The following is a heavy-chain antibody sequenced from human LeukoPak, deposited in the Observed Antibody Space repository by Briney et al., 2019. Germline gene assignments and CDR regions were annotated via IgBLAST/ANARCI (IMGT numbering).Heavy chain of an antibody. CDR1: GYTFTGYY. CDR3: ASPTTVTSHDAFDI. J-gene: IGHJ3*02. Sequence: GASVKVSCKASGYTFTGYYMHWVRQAPGQGLEWMGWINPNSGGTNYAQKFQGRVTMTRDTSISTAYMELSRLRSDDTAVYYCASPTTVTSHDAFDIWGQGTMVTVSS. D-gene: IGHD4-17*01. V-gene: IGHV1-2*02. CDR2: INPNSGGT.